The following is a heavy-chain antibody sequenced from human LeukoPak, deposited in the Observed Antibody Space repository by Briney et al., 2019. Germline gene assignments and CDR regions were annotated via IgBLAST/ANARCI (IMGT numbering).Heavy chain of an antibody. V-gene: IGHV3-66*01. D-gene: IGHD6-19*01. Sequence: GGSLRLSCAASGLTVHRDYLIWVRQALGKGLAWVSVIYGGGSTYYEDSVTGRLTISRDNSKNALYLQMNSLRAEDTAVYYCARGGAVAVDATFDYWGQGTLGNGSS. J-gene: IGHJ4*02. CDR3: ARGGAVAVDATFDY. CDR2: IYGGGST. CDR1: GLTVHRDY.